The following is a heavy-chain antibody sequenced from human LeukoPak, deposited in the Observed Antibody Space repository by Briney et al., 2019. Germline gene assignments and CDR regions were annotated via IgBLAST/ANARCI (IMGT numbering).Heavy chain of an antibody. CDR2: ISSSSSYT. Sequence: GGSLRLSCAASGFTFSSYCMSWIRQAPGKGLEWVSYISSSSSYTNYADSVKGRFTISRDNAKNSLYLQMNSLRAEDTAVYYCARDLGYCTNGVCHTRFDYWGQGTLVAVSS. J-gene: IGHJ4*02. D-gene: IGHD2-8*01. CDR3: ARDLGYCTNGVCHTRFDY. V-gene: IGHV3-11*06. CDR1: GFTFSSYC.